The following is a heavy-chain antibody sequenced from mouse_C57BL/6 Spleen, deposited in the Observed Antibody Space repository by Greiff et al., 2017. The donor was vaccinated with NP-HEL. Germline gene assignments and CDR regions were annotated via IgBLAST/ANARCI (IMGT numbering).Heavy chain of an antibody. CDR1: GYSITSGYY. Sequence: EVQLQESGPGLVKPSQSLSLSCSVTGYSITSGYYWNWIRQTPGNKLEWMGYISYDGSNNYNPSLKNRISITRDTSKNQFFLKLNSVTTEDTATYYCEGLRRGYAMDYWGQGTSVTVSS. J-gene: IGHJ4*01. V-gene: IGHV3-6*01. CDR3: EGLRRGYAMDY. CDR2: ISYDGSN. D-gene: IGHD2-4*01.